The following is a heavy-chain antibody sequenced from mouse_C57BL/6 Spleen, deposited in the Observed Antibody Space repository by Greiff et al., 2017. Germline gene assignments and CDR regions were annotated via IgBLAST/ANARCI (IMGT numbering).Heavy chain of an antibody. CDR2: INPNYGTT. V-gene: IGHV1-39*01. CDR1: GYSFTDYN. Sequence: EVQLQQSGPELVKPGASVKISCKASGYSFTDYNMNWVKQSNGKSLEWIGVINPNYGTTSYNQKFKGKATLTVDQSSSTAYMQLNSLTSEDTAAYYCARFYYYGSSYGYFDVWGTGTTVTVSS. J-gene: IGHJ1*03. D-gene: IGHD1-1*01. CDR3: ARFYYYGSSYGYFDV.